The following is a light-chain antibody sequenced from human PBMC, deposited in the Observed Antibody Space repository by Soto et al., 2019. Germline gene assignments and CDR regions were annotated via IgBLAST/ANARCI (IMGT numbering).Light chain of an antibody. V-gene: IGKV1-39*01. CDR1: QSISRY. J-gene: IGKJ2*01. CDR2: AAS. Sequence: DIQMTQSPSSLSASVGDRVTISCRANQSISRYLNWYQHKAGTAPKPLIYAASSFEDGVPSRFSGSGSATDFTLTISSLQPEDFATYYCQQSYDLPRTFGQGTKLEIK. CDR3: QQSYDLPRT.